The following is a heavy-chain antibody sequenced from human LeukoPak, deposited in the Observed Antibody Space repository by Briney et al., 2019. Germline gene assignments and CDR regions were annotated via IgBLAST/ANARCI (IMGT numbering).Heavy chain of an antibody. CDR2: INHSGST. CDR3: ARGAALSFDY. D-gene: IGHD6-25*01. Sequence: SETLSLTCAVYGGSFSGYYWSWIRQPPGKGLEWIGEINHSGSTNYNPSLKSRVTISVDTSKNQFSLKLSSATAADTAVYYYARGAALSFDYWGQGTLVTVSS. J-gene: IGHJ4*02. CDR1: GGSFSGYY. V-gene: IGHV4-34*01.